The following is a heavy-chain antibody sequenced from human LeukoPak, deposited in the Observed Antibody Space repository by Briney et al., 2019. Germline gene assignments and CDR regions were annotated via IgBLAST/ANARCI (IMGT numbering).Heavy chain of an antibody. Sequence: SQTLSLTCSVSGGSVGSADYYWSWIRQSPGKGLDWIGYINYSGITYYNPSLKSRVTISVDTSKNQFSLKLSSVTAADTAVYYCARGFITMVRGPVVWFDPWGQGTLVTVSS. CDR1: GGSVGSADYY. V-gene: IGHV4-30-4*01. D-gene: IGHD3-10*01. CDR2: INYSGIT. CDR3: ARGFITMVRGPVVWFDP. J-gene: IGHJ5*02.